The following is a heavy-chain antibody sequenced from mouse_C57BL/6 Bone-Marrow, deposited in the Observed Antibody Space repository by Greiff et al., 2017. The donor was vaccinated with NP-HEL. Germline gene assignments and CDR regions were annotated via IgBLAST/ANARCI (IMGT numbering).Heavy chain of an antibody. J-gene: IGHJ4*01. V-gene: IGHV1-74*01. CDR1: GYTFTSYW. CDR3: AIGLLRYGAMDY. D-gene: IGHD1-1*01. CDR2: IHPSDSDT. Sequence: QVHVKQPGAELVKPGASVKVSCKASGYTFTSYWMHWVKQRPGQGLEWIGRIHPSDSDTNYNQKFKGKATLTVDKSSSTAYMQLSSLTSEDSAVYYCAIGLLRYGAMDYWGQGTSVTVSS.